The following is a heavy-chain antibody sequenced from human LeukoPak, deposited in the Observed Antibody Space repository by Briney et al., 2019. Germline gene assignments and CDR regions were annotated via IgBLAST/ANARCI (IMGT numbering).Heavy chain of an antibody. V-gene: IGHV3-43*01. Sequence: PGGSLRLSCAASGFTFDDYTMHWVRQAPGKGLEWVSLISWDGGSTYYADSVKGRFTISRDNSKNSLYLQMNSLRAEDTAVYYCAKDRTFRVVVVISHWGQGTLVTVSS. J-gene: IGHJ4*02. CDR3: AKDRTFRVVVVISH. CDR2: ISWDGGST. CDR1: GFTFDDYT. D-gene: IGHD3-22*01.